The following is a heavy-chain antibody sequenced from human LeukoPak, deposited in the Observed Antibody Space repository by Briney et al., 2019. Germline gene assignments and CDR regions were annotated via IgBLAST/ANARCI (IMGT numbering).Heavy chain of an antibody. J-gene: IGHJ4*02. V-gene: IGHV4-59*01. Sequence: SETLSLTCTVYCGSLSSYYWSWIRQPPGKGLEWIGYIYYSGSTNYNPSLKSRVTISVDTSKNQFSLNLSCVTAADTAVFYCATGRRTTGLLRSYYFDSWGQGTLVTVSS. CDR2: IYYSGST. CDR3: ATGRRTTGLLRSYYFDS. D-gene: IGHD1-14*01. CDR1: CGSLSSYY.